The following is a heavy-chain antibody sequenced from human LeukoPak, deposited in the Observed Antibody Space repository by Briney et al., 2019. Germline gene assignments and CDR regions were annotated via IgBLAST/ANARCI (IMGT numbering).Heavy chain of an antibody. V-gene: IGHV4-59*08. Sequence: PSETLSLTCTVSGGSISSYYWSWIRQPPGKGLKWIGYIYYSGSTNYNPSLKSRVTISVDTSKNQFSLKLSSVTAADTAVYYCARHDSSGWYSFDYWGQGTLVTVSS. D-gene: IGHD6-19*01. CDR3: ARHDSSGWYSFDY. J-gene: IGHJ4*02. CDR1: GGSISSYY. CDR2: IYYSGST.